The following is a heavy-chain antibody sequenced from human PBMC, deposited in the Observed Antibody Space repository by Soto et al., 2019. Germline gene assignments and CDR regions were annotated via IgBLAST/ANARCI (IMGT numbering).Heavy chain of an antibody. D-gene: IGHD1-26*01. J-gene: IGHJ4*02. Sequence: QVQLVQSGAEVKKPGSSVKVSCKASGGTFSSYTISWVRQAPGQGLEWMGRIIPILGIANYAQKFQGRVTITADKSTSTAYMELSSLRSEDTAVYYCAREGAGYSGSYYDSPVNWGQGTLVTVSS. CDR2: IIPILGIA. CDR3: AREGAGYSGSYYDSPVN. V-gene: IGHV1-69*08. CDR1: GGTFSSYT.